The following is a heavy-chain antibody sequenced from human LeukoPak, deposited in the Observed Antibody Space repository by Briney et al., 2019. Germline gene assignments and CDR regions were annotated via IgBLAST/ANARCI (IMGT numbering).Heavy chain of an antibody. J-gene: IGHJ5*02. CDR1: GYSISNGYY. D-gene: IGHD2-15*01. CDR2: IYHSGST. Sequence: SETLSLTCAVSGYSISNGYYWGWIRQPPGKGLEWIGSIYHSGSTYYNPSLKSRVTISVDTSKNQFSLKLSSVTAADTAVYYCARVQGYCSGGSCFRPHNWFDPWGQGTLVTVSS. V-gene: IGHV4-38-2*01. CDR3: ARVQGYCSGGSCFRPHNWFDP.